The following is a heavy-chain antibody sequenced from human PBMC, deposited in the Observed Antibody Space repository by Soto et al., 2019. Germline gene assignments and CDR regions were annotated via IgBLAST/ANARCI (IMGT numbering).Heavy chain of an antibody. CDR1: GHSVSSYW. CDR3: ARHFNYYDSSVAFDI. J-gene: IGHJ3*02. D-gene: IGHD3-22*01. V-gene: IGHV5-10-1*01. CDR2: IDPSDSYT. Sequence: GESVKISCKGSGHSVSSYWRSWVRQMPGKGLEWMGRIDPSDSYTNYSPSFQGHVTISADKSISTAYLQWSSLKASDTAMYYCARHFNYYDSSVAFDIWGQGTMVTVSS.